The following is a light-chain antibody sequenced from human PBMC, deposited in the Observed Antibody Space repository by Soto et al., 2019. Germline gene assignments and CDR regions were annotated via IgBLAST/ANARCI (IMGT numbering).Light chain of an antibody. J-gene: IGLJ1*01. CDR1: SSDVGGYDY. Sequence: SALTQPASVSGSPGQSITISCTGTSSDVGGYDYVSWYQLHPGKAPKLMVFEVNNRPSGVSYRFSGSKSGNTASLTISGLQAEDEADYFCSSYSISTAYLFGTGTKVNRP. V-gene: IGLV2-14*01. CDR2: EVN. CDR3: SSYSISTAYL.